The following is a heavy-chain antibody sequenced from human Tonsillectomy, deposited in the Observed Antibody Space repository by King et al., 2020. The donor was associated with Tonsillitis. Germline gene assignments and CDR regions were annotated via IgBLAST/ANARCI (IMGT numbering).Heavy chain of an antibody. D-gene: IGHD5-12*01. J-gene: IGHJ2*01. CDR2: IYYSGNT. CDR1: GGSISSFNYY. CDR3: GGSTACGSWYFDL. Sequence: LQLQESGPGLVKPSETLSLTCTVSGGSISSFNYYWGWIRQPPGKGLGWLGNIYYSGNTNYNPSLKSRVTISIDTSNKQFSLKLSSVTASDTAVFYCGGSTACGSWYFDLWGRGTLVTVSS. V-gene: IGHV4-39*01.